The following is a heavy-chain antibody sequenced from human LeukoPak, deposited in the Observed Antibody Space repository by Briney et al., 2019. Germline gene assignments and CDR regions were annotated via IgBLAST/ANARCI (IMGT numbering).Heavy chain of an antibody. J-gene: IGHJ4*02. Sequence: GGSLRLSCAASGFTFSSYEMNWVRQAPGKGLEWVSYISSSGSTIYYADSVKGRFTISRDKAKNSLYLQMNSLRAEDTAVYYCARGAIAYGDYDGHWGQGTLVTVSS. D-gene: IGHD4-17*01. CDR2: ISSSGSTI. V-gene: IGHV3-48*03. CDR3: ARGAIAYGDYDGH. CDR1: GFTFSSYE.